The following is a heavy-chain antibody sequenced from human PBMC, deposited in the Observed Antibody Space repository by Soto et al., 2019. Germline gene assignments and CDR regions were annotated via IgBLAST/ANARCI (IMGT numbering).Heavy chain of an antibody. CDR2: ISWNGGGI. J-gene: IGHJ4*02. CDR1: GFPFNEYG. Sequence: DVQLVESGGGLAQPGGSLRLSCAASGFPFNEYGMHWVRQAPGKGLECVSSISWNGGGIGYADSVDGRFTVYRANAKHSLYLQMNSLRPEDTAVDYCVKGAHFYESGGFLIPSTYFDIWGQGILVTVSS. CDR3: VKGAHFYESGGFLIPSTYFDI. V-gene: IGHV3-9*01. D-gene: IGHD3-22*01.